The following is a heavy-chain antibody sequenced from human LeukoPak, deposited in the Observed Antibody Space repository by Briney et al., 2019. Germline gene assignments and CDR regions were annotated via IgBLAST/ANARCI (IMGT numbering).Heavy chain of an antibody. J-gene: IGHJ4*02. CDR3: ARDPPNYYDSSGYFDY. V-gene: IGHV4-4*07. D-gene: IGHD3-22*01. CDR1: GGSTSSYY. CDR2: IYTSGST. Sequence: SETLSLTCTVSGGSTSSYYWSWIRQPAGKGLEWIGRIYTSGSTNYNPSLKSRVTMSVDTSKNQFSLKLSSVTAADTAVYYCARDPPNYYDSSGYFDYWGQGTLVTVSS.